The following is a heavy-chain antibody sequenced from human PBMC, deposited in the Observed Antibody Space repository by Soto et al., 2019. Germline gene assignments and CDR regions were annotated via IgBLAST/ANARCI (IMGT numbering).Heavy chain of an antibody. CDR1: GYTFTSYY. Sequence: QVQLVQSGAEVKKPGASVKVSCKASGYTFTSYYMHWVRQAPGQGLEWMGIINPSGGSTSYAQKFQGRVTMTRDTSTSTVYMELSSLRSEDTAVYYCARDCYGDYVAEEDGCEYNWFDPWGQGTLVTVSS. V-gene: IGHV1-46*01. J-gene: IGHJ5*02. CDR3: ARDCYGDYVAEEDGCEYNWFDP. CDR2: INPSGGST. D-gene: IGHD4-17*01.